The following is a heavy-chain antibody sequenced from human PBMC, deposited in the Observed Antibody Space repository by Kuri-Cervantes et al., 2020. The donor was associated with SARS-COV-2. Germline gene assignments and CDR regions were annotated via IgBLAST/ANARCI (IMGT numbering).Heavy chain of an antibody. J-gene: IGHJ4*02. CDR2: IIPIFGTA. CDR3: ARAVTDDSSGYKYYFDY. CDR1: GGTFSSYA. D-gene: IGHD3-22*01. Sequence: SVKVSCKASGGTFSSYAISWVRQAPEQGLEWMGGIIPIFGTANYAQKFQGRVTITTDESTSTAYMELSSLRSEDTAVYYCARAVTDDSSGYKYYFDYWGQGTLVTVSS. V-gene: IGHV1-69*05.